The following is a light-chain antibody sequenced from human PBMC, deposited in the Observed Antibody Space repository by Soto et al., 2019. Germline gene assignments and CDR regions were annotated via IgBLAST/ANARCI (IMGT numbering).Light chain of an antibody. V-gene: IGKV1-39*01. J-gene: IGKJ2*01. CDR1: QSISTY. Sequence: DIQMTQSPSSLSASVGDRVTITCRASQSISTYLNWYQQKPGTAPKLLIYAASSLQGGVPSRFSGSGSGTEFTLTISSLQPEDSATYYCQQTYNTPTFGQGTKLDI. CDR2: AAS. CDR3: QQTYNTPT.